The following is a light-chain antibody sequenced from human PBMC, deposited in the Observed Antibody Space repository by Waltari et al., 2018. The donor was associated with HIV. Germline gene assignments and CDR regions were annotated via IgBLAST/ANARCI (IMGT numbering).Light chain of an antibody. CDR2: EVS. Sequence: QSALTQPASVSGSPGQSITIPCDLTDYEYVPWYQRHPGQAPKVIISEVSNRPSGLSNRFSGSKSGNTATLTISGLQPEDEADYFCTSYITSATPVFGRGTKVTVL. V-gene: IGLV2-14*01. CDR3: TSYITSATPV. CDR1: DLTDYEY. J-gene: IGLJ2*01.